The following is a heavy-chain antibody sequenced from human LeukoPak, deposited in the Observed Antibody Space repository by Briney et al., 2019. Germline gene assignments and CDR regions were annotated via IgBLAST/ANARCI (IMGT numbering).Heavy chain of an antibody. CDR3: AKEGYDFWSGPYYFDH. V-gene: IGHV3-23*01. CDR1: GFTFSSYA. D-gene: IGHD3-3*01. J-gene: IGHJ4*02. Sequence: GGSLRLSCAASGFTFSSYAMSWVRQAPGKGLEWVSAISGSGGSTYYADSVKGRFTISRDNSKNTLYLQMNSLRAEDTAVYYCAKEGYDFWSGPYYFDHWGQGTLVTVSS. CDR2: ISGSGGST.